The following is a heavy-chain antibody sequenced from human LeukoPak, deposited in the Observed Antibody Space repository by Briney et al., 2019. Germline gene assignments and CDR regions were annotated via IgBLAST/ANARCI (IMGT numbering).Heavy chain of an antibody. CDR2: IYYSGST. CDR3: ARVGGITMIVVLITDAFDI. V-gene: IGHV4-34*01. CDR1: GGSFSGYY. J-gene: IGHJ3*02. D-gene: IGHD3-22*01. Sequence: SETLSLTCAVYGGSFSGYYWGWIRQPPGKGLEWIGSIYYSGSTYYNPSLKSRVTISVDTSKNQFSLKLRSVTAADTAVYYCARVGGITMIVVLITDAFDIWGQGTMVTVSS.